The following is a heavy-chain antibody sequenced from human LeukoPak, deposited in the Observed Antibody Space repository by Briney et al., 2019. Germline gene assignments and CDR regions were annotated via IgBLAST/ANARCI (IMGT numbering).Heavy chain of an antibody. J-gene: IGHJ4*02. Sequence: SVKVSCKASGFTFTSSAVQWVRQARGQRLEWIGWIVVGSGNTNYAQKFQERVTITRDMSTSTAYMELSSLRSEDTVVYYCAAEFGGYYYNLHYWGQGTLVTVSS. CDR2: IVVGSGNT. V-gene: IGHV1-58*01. D-gene: IGHD3-22*01. CDR3: AAEFGGYYYNLHY. CDR1: GFTFTSSA.